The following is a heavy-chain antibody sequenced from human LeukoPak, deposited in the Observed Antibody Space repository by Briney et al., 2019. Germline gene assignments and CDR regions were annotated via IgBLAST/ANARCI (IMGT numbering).Heavy chain of an antibody. D-gene: IGHD3-22*01. V-gene: IGHV3-74*01. CDR2: ISSDGSST. CDR3: ARNVYDSSGYYYFDY. Sequence: GGSLRFSCAASGFTFSSYRMHWVRQAPGKGLVWVSRISSDGSSTTYADSVKGRFTISRDNAKNTLYLQMNSLRAEDTAVYYCARNVYDSSGYYYFDYWGQGTLVTVSS. J-gene: IGHJ4*02. CDR1: GFTFSSYR.